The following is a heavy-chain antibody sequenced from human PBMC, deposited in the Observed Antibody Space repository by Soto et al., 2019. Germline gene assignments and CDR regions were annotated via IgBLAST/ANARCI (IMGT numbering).Heavy chain of an antibody. J-gene: IGHJ2*01. CDR2: INAGNGNT. Sequence: ASVKVSCKASGYTFSTYAMHWVRPAPGQRREWMGWINAGNGNTKYSQKFQGRVTITRDTSASTAYMELSSLRSEDTAVYYCARAPSWWYFDLWGRGNLVTVAS. CDR1: GYTFSTYA. CDR3: ARAPSWWYFDL. V-gene: IGHV1-3*01.